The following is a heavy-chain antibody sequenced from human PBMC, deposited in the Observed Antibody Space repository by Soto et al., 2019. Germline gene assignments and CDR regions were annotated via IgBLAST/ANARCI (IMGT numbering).Heavy chain of an antibody. CDR1: GGTFSSYA. V-gene: IGHV1-69*12. CDR2: IIPIFGTA. Sequence: QVQLVQSGAEVKKPGSSVKVSCKASGGTFSSYAISWVRQAPGQGLEWMGGIIPIFGTANYAQKFQGRVTITADEPTSPAYMEVSSLRSEDTAVYYCARGDRKVATIFYWGQGTLVTVSS. CDR3: ARGDRKVATIFY. D-gene: IGHD5-12*01. J-gene: IGHJ4*02.